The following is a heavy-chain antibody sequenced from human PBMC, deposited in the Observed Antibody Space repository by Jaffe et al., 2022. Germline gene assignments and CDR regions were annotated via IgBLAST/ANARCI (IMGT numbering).Heavy chain of an antibody. CDR2: IIPIFGTA. V-gene: IGHV1-69*05. CDR3: ARSHYDSSGYYRRDGVWYFDL. J-gene: IGHJ2*01. D-gene: IGHD3-22*01. CDR1: GGTFSSYA. Sequence: QVQLVQSGAEVKKPGSSVKVSCKASGGTFSSYAISWVRQAPGQGLEWMGGIIPIFGTANYAQKFQGRVTITTDESTSTAYMELSSLRSEDTAVYYCARSHYDSSGYYRRDGVWYFDLWGRGTLVTVSS.